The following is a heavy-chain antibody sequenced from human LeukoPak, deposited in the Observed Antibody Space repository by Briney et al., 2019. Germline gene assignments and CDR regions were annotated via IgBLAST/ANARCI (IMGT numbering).Heavy chain of an antibody. D-gene: IGHD3-3*01. CDR1: GYTFTSYD. CDR3: ARSGVLSRSGYIVY. CDR2: MNPNSGNT. Sequence: ASVKVSCKASGYTFTSYDINWVRQATGQVLEWMGWMNPNSGNTGYAQKFQGRVTMTRNTSISTAYMELSSLRSEDTAVYYCARSGVLSRSGYIVYWGQGTLVTVSS. J-gene: IGHJ4*02. V-gene: IGHV1-8*01.